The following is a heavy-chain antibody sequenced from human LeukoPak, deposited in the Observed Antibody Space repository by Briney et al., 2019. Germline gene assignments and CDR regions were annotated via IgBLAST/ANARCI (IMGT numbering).Heavy chain of an antibody. V-gene: IGHV4-39*01. CDR2: VYYSGST. D-gene: IGHD7-27*01. CDR3: ARLSTGDGAFDI. J-gene: IGHJ3*02. CDR1: GGSISSSSYY. Sequence: SETLSLTCTVPGGSISSSSYYWGWIRQPPGKGLEWIGNVYYSGSTYYNPSLKSRVTISVDTSKNQFSLKLTSVTAADTAMYYCARLSTGDGAFDIWGQGTMVTVSS.